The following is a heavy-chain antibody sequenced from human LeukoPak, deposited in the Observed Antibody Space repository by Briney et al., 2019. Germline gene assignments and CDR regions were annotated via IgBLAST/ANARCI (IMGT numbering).Heavy chain of an antibody. CDR3: ARVRDIVVVPAAQDGDY. CDR2: ISAYNGNT. D-gene: IGHD2-2*01. Sequence: ASVKVSCKASGYTFTSYGISWVRQAPGQGLEWMGWISAYNGNTNYAQKLQGRVTMTTDTYTSTAYMELRSLRSDDMAVYYCARVRDIVVVPAAQDGDYWGQGTLVTVSS. J-gene: IGHJ4*02. CDR1: GYTFTSYG. V-gene: IGHV1-18*03.